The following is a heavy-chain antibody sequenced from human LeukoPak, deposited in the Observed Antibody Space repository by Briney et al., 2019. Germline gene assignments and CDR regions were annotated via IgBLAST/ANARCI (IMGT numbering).Heavy chain of an antibody. CDR3: ASDYYDSSGYYYDYFDY. CDR2: IYSGGST. J-gene: IGHJ4*02. CDR1: GFTVSSNY. Sequence: PGGSLRLSCAASGFTVSSNYMSWVRQAPGKGLEWVSVIYSGGSTYYADSVKGRFTISRDNAKNSLYLQMNSLRAEDTAVYYCASDYYDSSGYYYDYFDYWGQGTLVTVSP. D-gene: IGHD3-22*01. V-gene: IGHV3-53*01.